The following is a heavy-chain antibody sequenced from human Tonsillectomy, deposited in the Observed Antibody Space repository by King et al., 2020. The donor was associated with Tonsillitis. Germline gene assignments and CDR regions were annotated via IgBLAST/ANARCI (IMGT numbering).Heavy chain of an antibody. Sequence: QLVQSGGGVVQPGRSLRLSCAASGFTFSSYAMHWVRQAPGKGLEWVAVISYDGSNKYYADSVKGRFTISRDNSKNTLYLQMNSLRAEDTAVYYCARDSLADENFYHGKDRWGQGTTVTGSS. CDR1: GFTFSSYA. V-gene: IGHV3-30-3*01. CDR3: ARDSLADENFYHGKDR. D-gene: IGHD3-16*02. CDR2: ISYDGSNK. J-gene: IGHJ6*02.